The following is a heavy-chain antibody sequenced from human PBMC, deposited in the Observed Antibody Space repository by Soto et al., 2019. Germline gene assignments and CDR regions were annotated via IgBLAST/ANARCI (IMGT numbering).Heavy chain of an antibody. D-gene: IGHD3-9*01. J-gene: IGHJ3*02. CDR1: GFTFSSYS. CDR2: ISSSSSTI. CDR3: ARTLTIWSFSDAFDI. Sequence: AGGSLRLSCAASGFTFSSYSMNWVRQAPGKGLEWVSYISSSSSTIYYADSVKGRFTISRDNAKNSLYLQMNSLRAEDTAVYYCARTLTIWSFSDAFDIWGQGTMVTVSS. V-gene: IGHV3-48*01.